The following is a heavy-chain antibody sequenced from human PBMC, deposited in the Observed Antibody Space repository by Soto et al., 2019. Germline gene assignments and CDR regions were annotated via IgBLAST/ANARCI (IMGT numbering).Heavy chain of an antibody. J-gene: IGHJ6*02. CDR1: GYTFTSYA. Sequence: GASVKVSCKASGYTFTSYAMHWVRQAPGQRLEWMGWINAGNGNTKYSQKFQGRVTITRDTSASTAYMELSSLRSEDTAVYYCARVGVTDILTGYYGHYGMDVWGQGTTVTVSS. CDR3: ARVGVTDILTGYYGHYGMDV. D-gene: IGHD3-9*01. V-gene: IGHV1-3*01. CDR2: INAGNGNT.